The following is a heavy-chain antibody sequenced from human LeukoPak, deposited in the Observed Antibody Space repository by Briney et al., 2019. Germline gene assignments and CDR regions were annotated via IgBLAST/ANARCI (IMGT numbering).Heavy chain of an antibody. V-gene: IGHV1-2*02. D-gene: IGHD5-12*01. Sequence: ASVKVSCKASGYTFTCYYMHWVRQAPGQGLEWMGWINPNSGGTNYAQKFQGRVTMTRDTSITTAYMELSRLRSDDTAVYYCARDRVNIVATTHYYYYGMDVWGQGTTVTVSS. J-gene: IGHJ6*02. CDR2: INPNSGGT. CDR3: ARDRVNIVATTHYYYYGMDV. CDR1: GYTFTCYY.